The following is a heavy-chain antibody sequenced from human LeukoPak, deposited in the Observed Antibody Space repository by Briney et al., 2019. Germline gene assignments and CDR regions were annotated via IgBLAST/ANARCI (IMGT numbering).Heavy chain of an antibody. D-gene: IGHD1-26*01. V-gene: IGHV3-7*01. Sequence: PGGSLRLSCEASAFSFSGYWMSWVRQAPGKGLEWVANIRQDGSVKNYVDSVKGRFTISRDNARNSLYLQMNSLRVEDTAVYYCARDPVGAPYYDSWGQGTLVSVSS. CDR2: IRQDGSVK. CDR1: AFSFSGYW. CDR3: ARDPVGAPYYDS. J-gene: IGHJ4*02.